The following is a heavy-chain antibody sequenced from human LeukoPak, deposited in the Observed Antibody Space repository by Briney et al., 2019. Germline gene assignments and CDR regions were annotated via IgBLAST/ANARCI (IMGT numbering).Heavy chain of an antibody. D-gene: IGHD2-15*01. CDR3: ARDHCSPGTCLGGH. J-gene: IGHJ4*02. Sequence: ASVKVSCKASGDTFIPYTFSWVRQAPGQGLEWIGRIIPSLDVANYAQKFQGRVTLSVDRDTATTYMEVTSLRSEDTAIYYCARDHCSPGTCLGGHWGQGTLVTVSS. CDR1: GDTFIPYT. V-gene: IGHV1-69*04. CDR2: IIPSLDVA.